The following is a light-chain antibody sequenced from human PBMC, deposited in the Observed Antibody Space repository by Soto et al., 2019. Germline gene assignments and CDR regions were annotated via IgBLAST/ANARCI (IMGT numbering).Light chain of an antibody. CDR3: QQRSNWPPDFT. J-gene: IGKJ3*01. Sequence: EIVLTQSPATLSLSPGERATLSCRASQSVSSYLAWYQQKPGQAPRLLIYDASNRATGIPARFSGSGSGTDFTLTISSLEPEDFAVYNCQQRSNWPPDFTFGPGTKVDIK. V-gene: IGKV3-11*01. CDR2: DAS. CDR1: QSVSSY.